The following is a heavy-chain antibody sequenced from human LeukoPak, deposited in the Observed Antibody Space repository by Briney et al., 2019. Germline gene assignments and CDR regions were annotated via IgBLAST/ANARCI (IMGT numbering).Heavy chain of an antibody. V-gene: IGHV4-39*07. Sequence: GSLRLSCAASGFTVSSNYMSWVRQPPGKGLEWIGSIYYSGSTYYNPSLKSRVTISVDTSKNQFSLKLSSVTAADTAVYYCARGTTVKAFDIWGQGTMVTVSS. J-gene: IGHJ3*02. CDR1: GFTVSSNY. CDR3: ARGTTVKAFDI. CDR2: IYYSGST. D-gene: IGHD4-17*01.